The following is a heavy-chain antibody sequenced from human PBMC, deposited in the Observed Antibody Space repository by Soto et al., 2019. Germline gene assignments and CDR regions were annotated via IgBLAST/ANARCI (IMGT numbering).Heavy chain of an antibody. D-gene: IGHD6-13*01. Sequence: QVQLVESGGGVVQPGRSLRLSCAASGLTFSSYGMHWVRQAPGKGLEWVAVIWYDGSNKYYADSVKGRFTISRDNSKNTLYLQMNSLRAEDTAVYYCARDGQDREQQLNYGMDVWGQGTTVTVSS. CDR2: IWYDGSNK. CDR3: ARDGQDREQQLNYGMDV. J-gene: IGHJ6*02. V-gene: IGHV3-33*01. CDR1: GLTFSSYG.